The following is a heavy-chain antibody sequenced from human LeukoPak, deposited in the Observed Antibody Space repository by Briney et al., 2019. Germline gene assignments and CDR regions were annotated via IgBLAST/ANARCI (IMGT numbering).Heavy chain of an antibody. Sequence: EGSLRLSCAASGFTFSSYSMNWVRQAPGKGLEWVSSISSSSYIYYADSVKGRFTISRDNAKNSLYLQMNSLRAEDTAVYYCARGGVVDTAMGPWGQGTLVTVSS. D-gene: IGHD5-18*01. V-gene: IGHV3-21*01. CDR2: ISSSSYI. CDR1: GFTFSSYS. J-gene: IGHJ5*02. CDR3: ARGGVVDTAMGP.